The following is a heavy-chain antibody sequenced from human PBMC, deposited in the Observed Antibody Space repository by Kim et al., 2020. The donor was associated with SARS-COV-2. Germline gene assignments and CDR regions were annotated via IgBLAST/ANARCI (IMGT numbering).Heavy chain of an antibody. Sequence: GTKNDPAPVKGRFTISRDDSKNTLYLQMNSLKTEDTAVYYCTTDLVAAYIWGQGTMVTVSS. CDR2: GTK. J-gene: IGHJ3*02. D-gene: IGHD2-15*01. CDR3: TTDLVAAYI. V-gene: IGHV3-15*06.